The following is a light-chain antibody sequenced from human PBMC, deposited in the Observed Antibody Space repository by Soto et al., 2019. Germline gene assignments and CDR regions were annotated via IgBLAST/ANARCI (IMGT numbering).Light chain of an antibody. Sequence: DILIAQYPYTRSVGTLELATLSCRASQSVSSKLAWFQQKPGQAPSLLIYGVSTRATCVPVRFSGSGSGTEFTLTINSLQSEDFAVYYCQQYTNWPHPFGQGTKVDIK. J-gene: IGKJ2*01. CDR2: GVS. CDR1: QSVSSK. CDR3: QQYTNWPHP. V-gene: IGKV3-15*01.